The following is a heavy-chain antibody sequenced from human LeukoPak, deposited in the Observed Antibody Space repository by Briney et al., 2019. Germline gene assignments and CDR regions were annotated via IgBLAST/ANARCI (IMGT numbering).Heavy chain of an antibody. CDR3: ARASWGTGLVPAAPLGY. CDR1: GGTFSSYA. Sequence: GASVKVSCKASGGTFSSYAISWVRQAPGQGLEWMGGIIPIFGTANYAQKFQGRVTITADESTSTAYMELSSLRSEDTAVYYCARASWGTGLVPAAPLGYWGQGTLVTVSS. V-gene: IGHV1-69*13. CDR2: IIPIFGTA. J-gene: IGHJ4*02. D-gene: IGHD2-2*01.